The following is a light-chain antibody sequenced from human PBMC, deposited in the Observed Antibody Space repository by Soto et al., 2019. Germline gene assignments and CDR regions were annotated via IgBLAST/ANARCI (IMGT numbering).Light chain of an antibody. Sequence: QSVLTQPASVSGAPGQSIAISCTGTSSDVGSFNFVSWYQQHPGKVPKLIIYEVSNRPSGVSSRFSGSKSGDTVSLIISGLQAEDEADYYCLSWTTRRALVFGGGTKVTVL. J-gene: IGLJ2*01. V-gene: IGLV2-14*01. CDR3: LSWTTRRALV. CDR1: SSDVGSFNF. CDR2: EVS.